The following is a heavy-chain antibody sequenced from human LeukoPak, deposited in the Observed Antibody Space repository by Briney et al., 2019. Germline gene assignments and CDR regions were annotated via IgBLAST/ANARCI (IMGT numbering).Heavy chain of an antibody. CDR3: ARDPPAHGMDV. V-gene: IGHV3-21*01. CDR1: GFTFRSYS. D-gene: IGHD2-2*01. Sequence: PGGSLRLSCAASGFTFRSYSMNWVRQAPGKGLEWVSSISSSSSYIYYADSVKGRFTISRDNAKNSLYLQMNSLRAEDTAVYYCARDPPAHGMDVWGQGTTVTVSS. CDR2: ISSSSSYI. J-gene: IGHJ6*02.